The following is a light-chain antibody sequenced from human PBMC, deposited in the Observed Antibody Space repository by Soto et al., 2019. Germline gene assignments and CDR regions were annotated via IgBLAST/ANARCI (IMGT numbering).Light chain of an antibody. Sequence: DIQLTQSPSFPSASVGDRVTITCRASQGISSYLAWYQQKPGKAPKLLIYAASTLQSGVPSRFSGSGSGPEFTLTIGSIQPEDFATYYCQQPPGFGGGTKVEIK. CDR1: QGISSY. J-gene: IGKJ4*01. CDR2: AAS. V-gene: IGKV1-9*01. CDR3: QQPPG.